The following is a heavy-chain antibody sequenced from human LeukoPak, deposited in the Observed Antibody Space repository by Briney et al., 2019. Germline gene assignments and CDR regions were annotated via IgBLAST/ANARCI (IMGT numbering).Heavy chain of an antibody. V-gene: IGHV3-23*01. CDR2: ISGGGGST. CDR1: GFTFSSYA. Sequence: GGSLRLSCAASGFTFSSYAMSWVRQAPGKGLEWVSTISGGGGSTFYADSVKGRFTISRDNSKNTLYLQMNSLRAEDTAMYYCAKDLGITPAWGQGTLVTASS. J-gene: IGHJ5*02. D-gene: IGHD2-15*01. CDR3: AKDLGITPA.